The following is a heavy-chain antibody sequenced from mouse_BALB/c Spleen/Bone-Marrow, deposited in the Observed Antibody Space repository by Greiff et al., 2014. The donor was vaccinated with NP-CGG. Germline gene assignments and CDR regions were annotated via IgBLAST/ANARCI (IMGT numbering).Heavy chain of an antibody. CDR3: TRVFYDSPSDY. V-gene: IGHV1-87*01. J-gene: IGHJ2*01. D-gene: IGHD1-1*01. CDR1: GYTFTGYW. CDR2: IYPGDGDT. Sequence: QVQLQQSGAELARPGASVKLSCKASGYTFTGYWVQWVKQRPGQGLEWIGIIYPGDGDTRYTQKFKGKATLTADTSSSTAYMQRRNLSSEDSAVYYCTRVFYDSPSDYWGQGTTLTVSS.